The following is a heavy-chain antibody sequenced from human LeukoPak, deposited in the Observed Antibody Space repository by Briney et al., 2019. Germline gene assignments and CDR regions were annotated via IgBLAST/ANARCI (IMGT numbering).Heavy chain of an antibody. CDR2: ISYSGTT. CDR3: ARDFSSSSTVYYYYYMDV. Sequence: SETLSLTCTVPGGSISSRPYYWGWVRQPPGKGLEWIGTISYSGTTYYSPSLKSRVTISLDTSKNQFSLKLSSVTAADTAIYYCARDFSSSSTVYYYYYMDVWGKGTTVTVSS. D-gene: IGHD6-6*01. V-gene: IGHV4-39*07. CDR1: GGSISSRPYY. J-gene: IGHJ6*03.